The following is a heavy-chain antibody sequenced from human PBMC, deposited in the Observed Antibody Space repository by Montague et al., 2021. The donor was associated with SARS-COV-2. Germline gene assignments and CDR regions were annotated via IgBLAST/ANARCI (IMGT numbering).Heavy chain of an antibody. D-gene: IGHD6-13*01. V-gene: IGHV4-4*07. CDR1: GVSITSNY. CDR2: MFPSGTT. Sequence: SESLSLTCNVSGVSITSNYWTWVRQSAGNGLEFIGRMFPSGTTTYSPSLKSRLTMSLDRSKNQFSLRLTSVTAADTAVYFCARDSYSSAAGIQAWGQGILVAVSS. J-gene: IGHJ5*02. CDR3: ARDSYSSAAGIQA.